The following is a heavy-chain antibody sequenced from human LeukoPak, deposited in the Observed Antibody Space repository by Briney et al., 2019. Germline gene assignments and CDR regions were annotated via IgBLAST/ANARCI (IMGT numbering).Heavy chain of an antibody. CDR3: ARDRRNGDYVFDY. CDR1: GGTFSSYA. D-gene: IGHD4-17*01. Sequence: SVKVSCKASGGTFSSYAISWVRQAPGQGLEWMGGIIPIFGTANYAQKFQGRVTITADESTSTAYMVLSSLRSEDTAVYYCARDRRNGDYVFDYWGQGTLVTVSS. V-gene: IGHV1-69*13. J-gene: IGHJ4*02. CDR2: IIPIFGTA.